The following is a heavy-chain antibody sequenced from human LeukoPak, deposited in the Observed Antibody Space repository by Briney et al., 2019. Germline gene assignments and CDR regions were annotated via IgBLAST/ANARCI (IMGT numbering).Heavy chain of an antibody. D-gene: IGHD5-24*01. CDR1: GGSISSHF. V-gene: IGHV4-4*07. Sequence: SETLSLTCTVSGGSISSHFWSWIRQPAGKGLEWIGRIYTSGSTNYNPSLKSRVTMSVDTSKNQFSLKLSSVTAADTAVYYCARVEDGYEYFDYWGQGTLVTVSS. CDR2: IYTSGST. CDR3: ARVEDGYEYFDY. J-gene: IGHJ4*02.